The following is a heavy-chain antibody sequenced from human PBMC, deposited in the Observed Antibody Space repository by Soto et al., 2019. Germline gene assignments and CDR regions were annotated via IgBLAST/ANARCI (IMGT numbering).Heavy chain of an antibody. V-gene: IGHV2-5*02. Sequence: QISLKESGPPLVNPTQTLTLTCTFSGFSLSTSGVGVGWIRQPPGKALEWLALIYWDDDKRYSPSLKSRLTITKDTSKNPVVLTMTNMDPVGTATYYCARRTRARSTYYFDYWGQGTLVTVSS. CDR2: IYWDDDK. CDR3: ARRTRARSTYYFDY. J-gene: IGHJ4*02. CDR1: GFSLSTSGVG. D-gene: IGHD6-6*01.